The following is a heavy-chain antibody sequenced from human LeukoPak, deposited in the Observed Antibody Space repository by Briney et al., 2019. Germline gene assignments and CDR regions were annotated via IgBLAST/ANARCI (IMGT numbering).Heavy chain of an antibody. CDR1: GFTVSSNY. Sequence: GGSLRLSCAASGFTVSSNYMSWVRQAPGKGLEWVSVIYSGGTTYYADSVKGRFAISRDTSKNTLYLQMNSLRAEDTAVYYCARDPVGAIGYGMDVWGQGTTVTVSS. CDR2: IYSGGTT. J-gene: IGHJ6*02. D-gene: IGHD1-26*01. CDR3: ARDPVGAIGYGMDV. V-gene: IGHV3-66*01.